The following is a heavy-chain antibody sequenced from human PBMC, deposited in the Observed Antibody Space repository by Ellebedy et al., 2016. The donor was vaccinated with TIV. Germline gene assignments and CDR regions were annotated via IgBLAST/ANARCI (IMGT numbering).Heavy chain of an antibody. V-gene: IGHV3-74*01. Sequence: GGSLRLSCAASGFTFSSYWMYWVRQAPGKGLEWVSRINTDGSETSYAGSVKGRFTVSSDNAKNTLYLQMNSLRAEDTAVYYCARGGRSGWTQNPNRFDYWGQGTLVTVSS. CDR3: ARGGRSGWTQNPNRFDY. CDR2: INTDGSET. CDR1: GFTFSSYW. D-gene: IGHD6-19*01. J-gene: IGHJ4*02.